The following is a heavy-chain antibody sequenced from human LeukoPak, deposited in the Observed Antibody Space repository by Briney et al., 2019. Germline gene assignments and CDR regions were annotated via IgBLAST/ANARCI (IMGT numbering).Heavy chain of an antibody. D-gene: IGHD2-8*02. CDR2: IYYNGNT. CDR1: DGSINSYY. CDR3: ARDRSTDNGHCTGDFCYAEVG. Sequence: SETLSLTCSVSDGSINSYYWNWIRRPPGKGLEWIGYIYYNGNTNYSPSLKSRVTMSVDTSKNLFSLKVSSVTAADTAVYYCARDRSTDNGHCTGDFCYAEVGRGQGTLVTVSS. J-gene: IGHJ4*02. V-gene: IGHV4-59*01.